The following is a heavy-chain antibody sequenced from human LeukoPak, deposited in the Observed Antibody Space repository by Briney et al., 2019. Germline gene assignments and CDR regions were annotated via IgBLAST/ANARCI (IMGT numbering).Heavy chain of an antibody. CDR2: ISSDGSNT. Sequence: PGGSLRLSCAVSGFTFSSYYMHWVRQTPGKGLVWVSRISSDGSNTNYADSVKGRLTISRDNAKNTLYLQMNSLRAEDTAVYYCIRVPYWGQGALVTVSS. CDR3: IRVPY. V-gene: IGHV3-74*01. J-gene: IGHJ4*02. CDR1: GFTFSSYY.